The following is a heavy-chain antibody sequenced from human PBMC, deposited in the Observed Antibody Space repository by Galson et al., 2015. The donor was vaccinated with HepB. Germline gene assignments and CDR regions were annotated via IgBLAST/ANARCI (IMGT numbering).Heavy chain of an antibody. CDR3: ANRAGYSSWGLFDY. J-gene: IGHJ4*02. D-gene: IGHD6-19*01. CDR2: ISAYNGNT. V-gene: IGHV1-18*04. CDR1: GYTFTSYG. Sequence: SVKVSCKASGYTFTSYGISWVRQAPGQGLEWMGWISAYNGNTNYAQKLQGRVTMTTDTSTSTAYMELRSLRSDDTAVYYCANRAGYSSWGLFDYWGQGTLVTVSS.